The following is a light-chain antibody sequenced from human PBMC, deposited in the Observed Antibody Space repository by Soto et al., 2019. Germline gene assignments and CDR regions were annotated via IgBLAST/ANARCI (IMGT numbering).Light chain of an antibody. J-gene: IGKJ1*01. CDR3: QQSYGSLTWT. CDR2: AAS. CDR1: QSISSY. Sequence: DIQLTQSPCSLSAAVGDRVTISCRASQSISSYLNWYQQKPGKAPKLLIYAASSLQSGVPSRFSGSGSGTDFILTISSLQHEDFATYYCQQSYGSLTWTFGQGTKVDIK. V-gene: IGKV1-39*01.